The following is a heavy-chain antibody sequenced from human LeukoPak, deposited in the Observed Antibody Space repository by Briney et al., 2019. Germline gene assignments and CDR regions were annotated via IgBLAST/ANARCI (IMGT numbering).Heavy chain of an antibody. CDR2: ITWNSGTI. CDR1: GFNFDQYA. CDR3: VRSVGSDWGHFDF. Sequence: PGGSLRLSCAAAGFNFDQYAMFWVRQAPGKGLEWVTGITWNSGTIAYADSVKGWFTISRDNAKSSLYLQMNSLRSEDTSLYYCVRSVGSDWGHFDFRGQGTLVTVSS. J-gene: IGHJ4*02. V-gene: IGHV3-9*01. D-gene: IGHD7-27*01.